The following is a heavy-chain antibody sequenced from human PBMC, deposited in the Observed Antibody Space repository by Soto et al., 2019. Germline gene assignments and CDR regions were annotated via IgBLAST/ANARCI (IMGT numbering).Heavy chain of an antibody. Sequence: EVQLVESGGDLVQPGGSLRLSCAASGFTLRNYDMHWVRQVKGKGLEWVSAIAVGGETYYPGSVKGRFTISREDARNSLYLQMNSLTAGDTAVYFCAREYCSGGGCPGLDYVDVWGKGTTVTVSS. CDR3: AREYCSGGGCPGLDYVDV. V-gene: IGHV3-13*01. D-gene: IGHD2-15*01. CDR2: IAVGGET. CDR1: GFTLRNYD. J-gene: IGHJ6*03.